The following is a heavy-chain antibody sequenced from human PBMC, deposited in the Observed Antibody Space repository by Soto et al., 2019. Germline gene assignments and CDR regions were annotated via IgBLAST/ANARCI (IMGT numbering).Heavy chain of an antibody. D-gene: IGHD5-12*01. J-gene: IGHJ4*02. V-gene: IGHV1-69*01. CDR2: IIPVFGTT. Sequence: QAPVVQSGPEVAKPGSSVKVSCKASEDIFGSSGFSWVRQAPGLGLEWMGGIIPVFGTTEYAEKFRGRVTISADDDKRTVYMELDSLTSDDTAVYYCAKGDTGEAATTGALDLWGQGTLVTVSS. CDR3: AKGDTGEAATTGALDL. CDR1: EDIFGSSG.